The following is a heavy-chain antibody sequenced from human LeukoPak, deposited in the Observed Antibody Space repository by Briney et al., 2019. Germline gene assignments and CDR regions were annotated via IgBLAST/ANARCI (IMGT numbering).Heavy chain of an antibody. CDR1: GYTFTSYY. Sequence: GASVKVSCKASGYTFTSYYMHWVRQAPGRGLEWMGIINPSGGSTSYAQKFQGRVTMTRDTSTSTVYMELSSLRSEDTAVYYCARASLRAVDIVATMMGVYGMDVWGQGTTVTVSS. CDR2: INPSGGST. V-gene: IGHV1-46*01. CDR3: ARASLRAVDIVATMMGVYGMDV. D-gene: IGHD5-12*01. J-gene: IGHJ6*02.